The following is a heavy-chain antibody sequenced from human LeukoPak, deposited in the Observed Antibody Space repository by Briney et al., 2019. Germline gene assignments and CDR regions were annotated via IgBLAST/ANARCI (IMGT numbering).Heavy chain of an antibody. CDR3: ARDRISGFYYGYPYYFDS. V-gene: IGHV1-69*05. Sequence: EASVKVSCKASGGTLNSYAINWVRQAPGQGLEWMGRIIPIFTTANYARKFQGRVTITTDESTTTAYVELSSLRSEDTAVYYCARDRISGFYYGYPYYFDSWGQGTLVTVSS. CDR2: IIPIFTTA. J-gene: IGHJ4*02. D-gene: IGHD3-10*01. CDR1: GGTLNSYA.